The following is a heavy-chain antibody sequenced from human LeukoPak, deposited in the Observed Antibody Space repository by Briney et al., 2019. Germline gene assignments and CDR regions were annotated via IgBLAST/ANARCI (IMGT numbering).Heavy chain of an antibody. J-gene: IGHJ5*02. V-gene: IGHV4-61*08. CDR1: GGSISSGDYY. Sequence: SETLSLTCTVSGGSISSGDYYWSWIRQPPGKGLEWIGYIYYSGSTYYNPSLKSRVTMSVDTSKNQFSLKLSSVTAADTAVYYCARDYYDSSGYSSWFDPWGQGTLVTVSS. D-gene: IGHD3-22*01. CDR3: ARDYYDSSGYSSWFDP. CDR2: IYYSGST.